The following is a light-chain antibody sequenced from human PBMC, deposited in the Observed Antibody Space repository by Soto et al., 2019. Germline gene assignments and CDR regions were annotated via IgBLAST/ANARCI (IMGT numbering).Light chain of an antibody. CDR2: AAS. J-gene: IGKJ4*01. V-gene: IGKV1-9*01. Sequence: DIQMTQSPSSLSASVVDRGTISFRASQSITTYLHWYQQKPGKAPNLLIYAASNLQSGVPSRFSGSGSGTEFTLTISSLQPDDFATYYCQQYNSYSLTFGGGTKVDIK. CDR1: QSITTY. CDR3: QQYNSYSLT.